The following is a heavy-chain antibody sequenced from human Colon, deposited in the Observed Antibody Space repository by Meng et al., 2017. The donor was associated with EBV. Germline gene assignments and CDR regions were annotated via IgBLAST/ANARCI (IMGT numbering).Heavy chain of an antibody. V-gene: IGHV4-39*01. CDR1: GGSISSSHYY. CDR3: ARRRGGSGRDC. J-gene: IGHJ4*02. D-gene: IGHD3-10*01. Sequence: LPESGPGLVKPSETLSLPCTVSGGSISSSHYYWGWVRQPPGKGLQWIGTIYHSGSTSSNPSLQSRVTMFVDTSKNQFSLMVTSVTATDTAVYYCARRRGGSGRDCWGQGTLVTVSS. CDR2: IYHSGST.